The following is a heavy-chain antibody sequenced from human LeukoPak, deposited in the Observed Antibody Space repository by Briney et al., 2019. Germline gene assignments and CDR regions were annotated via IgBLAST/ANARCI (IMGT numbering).Heavy chain of an antibody. J-gene: IGHJ6*02. CDR2: INPNSGGT. CDR3: ARFRGYYFHYGMDV. V-gene: IGHV1-2*06. CDR1: GYTFTGYY. Sequence: GASVKVSCKASGYTFTGYYMHWVRQAPGQGLEWMRRINPNSGGTNYAQKFQGRVTMTRDTSISTAYMELSRLRSDDTAVYYCARFRGYYFHYGMDVWGQGTTVTVSS.